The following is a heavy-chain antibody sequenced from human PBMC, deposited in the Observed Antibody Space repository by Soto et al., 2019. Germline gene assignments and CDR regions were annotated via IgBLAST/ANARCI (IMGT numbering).Heavy chain of an antibody. V-gene: IGHV1-2*04. J-gene: IGHJ6*02. CDR2: INPNSGGT. CDR1: VYTFTGYY. Sequence: ASVKVSCKASVYTFTGYYMHWVLQAPGQGLEWMGWINPNSGGTNYAQKFQGWVTMTRDTSISTAYMELSRLRSDDTAVYYCARVSAARHDYYYYGMDVWGQGTTVTVSS. CDR3: ARVSAARHDYYYYGMDV. D-gene: IGHD6-6*01.